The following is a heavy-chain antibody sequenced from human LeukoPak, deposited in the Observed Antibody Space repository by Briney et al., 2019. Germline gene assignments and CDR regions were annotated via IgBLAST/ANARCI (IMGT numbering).Heavy chain of an antibody. CDR3: ARVTAPQYYYFYYMDV. J-gene: IGHJ6*03. CDR2: IHYSGST. V-gene: IGHV4-39*07. D-gene: IGHD2-21*02. Sequence: SETLSLTCTVSGDSISRYYWGWIRQPPGKGLEWIGSIHYSGSTYYSPSPKSRLTISVDTSKNQFSLNLNSVTAADTAVYYCARVTAPQYYYFYYMDVWGKGTTVTVSS. CDR1: GDSISRYY.